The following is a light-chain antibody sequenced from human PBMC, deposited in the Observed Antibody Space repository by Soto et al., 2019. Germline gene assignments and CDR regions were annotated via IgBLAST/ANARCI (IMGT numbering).Light chain of an antibody. V-gene: IGKV3-20*01. CDR2: GAS. CDR1: QSVSSSY. J-gene: IGKJ5*01. CDR3: QQYDSSPIT. Sequence: EIVLTQSPGTLSLSPGERATLSCRASQSVSSSYLAWYQQKPGQAPSLLIYGASRRATGIPDRFSGSGSGTDFTLTICRLEPEDFAVYYCQQYDSSPITFGQGTRLDIK.